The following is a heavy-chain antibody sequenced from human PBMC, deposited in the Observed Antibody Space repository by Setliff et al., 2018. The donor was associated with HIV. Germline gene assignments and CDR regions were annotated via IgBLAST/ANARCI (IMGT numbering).Heavy chain of an antibody. CDR1: DGAISSWY. D-gene: IGHD2-21*02. CDR3: ARLSGDYYYFDY. Sequence: KPSETLSLTCTVSDGAISSWYWNWIRQPPGRGLEWIGNIFSGGSTQYNPSLESRVTISVDTSKDQFSLKLTSLTAADTAVYYCARLSGDYYYFDYWGQGTLVTVSS. J-gene: IGHJ4*02. V-gene: IGHV4-4*09. CDR2: IFSGGST.